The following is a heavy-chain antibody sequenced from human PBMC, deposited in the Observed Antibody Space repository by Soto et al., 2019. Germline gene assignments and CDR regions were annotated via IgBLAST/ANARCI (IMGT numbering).Heavy chain of an antibody. CDR2: INPNSGGT. V-gene: IGHV1-2*04. Sequence: ASVKVSCKASGYTFTGYYMHWVRQAPGRGLEWMGWINPNSGGTNYAQKFQGWVTMTRDTSISTAYMELSRLRSDDTAVYYCARVTSYYYGMDVWGQGTTVTVSS. CDR1: GYTFTGYY. CDR3: ARVTSYYYGMDV. J-gene: IGHJ6*02.